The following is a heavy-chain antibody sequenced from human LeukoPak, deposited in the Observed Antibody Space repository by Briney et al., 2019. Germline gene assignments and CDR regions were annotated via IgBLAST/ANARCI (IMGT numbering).Heavy chain of an antibody. Sequence: PGGSLRLSCAASGPTFSGYALSWVRQAPGKGLEWVSSISSSSSYIYYADSVKGRFTISRDNAKNSLYLQMNSLRAEDTAVYYCARVDIVVVPAAIPPFDYWGQGTLVTVSS. V-gene: IGHV3-21*01. CDR3: ARVDIVVVPAAIPPFDY. D-gene: IGHD2-2*02. J-gene: IGHJ4*02. CDR1: GPTFSGYA. CDR2: ISSSSSYI.